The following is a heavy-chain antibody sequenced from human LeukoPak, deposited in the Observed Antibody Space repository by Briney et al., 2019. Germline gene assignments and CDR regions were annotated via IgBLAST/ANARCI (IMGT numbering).Heavy chain of an antibody. CDR1: GGSISSSSYY. J-gene: IGHJ4*02. V-gene: IGHV4-39*01. D-gene: IGHD3-22*01. CDR3: ARGRDYYDSSGPFGGYFDY. CDR2: IYYSGST. Sequence: PSETLSLTCTVSGGSISSSSYYWGWIRQPPGKGLEWIGSIYYSGSTCYNPSLKSRVTISVDTSKNQFSLKLSSVTAADTAVYYCARGRDYYDSSGPFGGYFDYWGQGTLVTVSS.